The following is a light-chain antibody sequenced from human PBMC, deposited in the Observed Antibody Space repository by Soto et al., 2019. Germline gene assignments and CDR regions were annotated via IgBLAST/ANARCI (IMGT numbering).Light chain of an antibody. CDR2: EVS. J-gene: IGLJ2*01. V-gene: IGLV2-8*01. CDR3: NSYGGNTNVV. Sequence: QSVLTQPPSASGSPGQSVTISCTGTSSDVGGYDFVSWYQQHPGKAPKILIYEVSKRASGVPDRFSGSKSGNTASLTVSGLHPDDEADYYCNSYGGNTNVVFGGGTKLTVL. CDR1: SSDVGGYDF.